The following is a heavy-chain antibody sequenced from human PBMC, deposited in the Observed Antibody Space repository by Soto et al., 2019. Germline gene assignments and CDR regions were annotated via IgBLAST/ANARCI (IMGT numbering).Heavy chain of an antibody. D-gene: IGHD5-12*01. J-gene: IGHJ4*02. V-gene: IGHV1-46*01. Sequence: GASVKVSCKAPGDTFTSYYLNWVRQAPGQGLEWMGVINPHGGSTKYAQKFQGRITMTRDTSRSTVYMELGSLRSDDTAVYYCTRGGTQTWLQEYWGRGTLVTVSS. CDR3: TRGGTQTWLQEY. CDR1: GDTFTSYY. CDR2: INPHGGST.